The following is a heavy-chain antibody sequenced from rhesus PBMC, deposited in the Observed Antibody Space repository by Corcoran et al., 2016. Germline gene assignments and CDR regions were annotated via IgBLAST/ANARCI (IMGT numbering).Heavy chain of an antibody. CDR2: IYGSSTST. J-gene: IGHJ4*01. CDR3: ARGAAAGGH. D-gene: IGHD6-31*01. CDR1: GGSISDSYR. Sequence: QVQLQESGPGVVKPSETLSLTCAVSGGSISDSYRWSWLRQPPGKGLEWIGYIYGSSTSTNYNPSLKSRVTISKDTSKNQFSLKLSSVTAADTAVYYCARGAAAGGHWGQGVLVTVSS. V-gene: IGHV4S10*01.